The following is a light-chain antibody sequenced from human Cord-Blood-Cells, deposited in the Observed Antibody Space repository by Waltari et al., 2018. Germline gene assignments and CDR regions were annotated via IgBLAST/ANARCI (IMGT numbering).Light chain of an antibody. V-gene: IGLV2-8*01. J-gene: IGLJ1*01. CDR1: SRDVGGYNY. CDR2: EVS. Sequence: QSALTQPPSASGSPGQSVTISCTGTSRDVGGYNYVSWYQQHQGKAPKRMIYEVSKRPSGVPDRFSGSKSGNTASLTVSGLQAEDEADYYCSSYAGSNNYVFGTGTKVTVL. CDR3: SSYAGSNNYV.